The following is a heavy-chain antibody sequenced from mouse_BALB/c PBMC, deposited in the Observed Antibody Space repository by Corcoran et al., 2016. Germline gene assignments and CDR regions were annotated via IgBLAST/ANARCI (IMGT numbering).Heavy chain of an antibody. Sequence: QVQLQQSGAELAKPGASVKMSCKASGYTFTSYWMHWVKQRPGQGLEWIGYINPSTGYTEYNQKFKDKATLTADKSSSTAYMQLSSLTSEDSAVYYCARSSVSTLDYWGQGTTLTVSS. CDR2: INPSTGYT. J-gene: IGHJ2*01. CDR1: GYTFTSYW. CDR3: ARSSVSTLDY. D-gene: IGHD2-1*01. V-gene: IGHV1-7*01.